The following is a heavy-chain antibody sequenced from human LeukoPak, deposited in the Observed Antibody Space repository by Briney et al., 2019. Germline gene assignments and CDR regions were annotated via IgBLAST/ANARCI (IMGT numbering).Heavy chain of an antibody. Sequence: GGSLRLSCAASGFTFSSYAMHWVRQAPGKGLEWVAVISYDGSNKYYADSVKGRFTISRDNSKNTMYLQMNSLRAEDTAVYYCARDFFKGREHRDYYYGMDVWGQGTTVTVSS. V-gene: IGHV3-30-3*01. D-gene: IGHD1-26*01. CDR3: ARDFFKGREHRDYYYGMDV. J-gene: IGHJ6*02. CDR2: ISYDGSNK. CDR1: GFTFSSYA.